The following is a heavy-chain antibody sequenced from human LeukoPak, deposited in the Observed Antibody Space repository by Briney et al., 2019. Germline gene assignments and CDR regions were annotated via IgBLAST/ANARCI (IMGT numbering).Heavy chain of an antibody. J-gene: IGHJ4*02. D-gene: IGHD3-3*01. CDR1: GGSFSGYY. V-gene: IGHV4-34*01. Sequence: SETLSLTCAVYGGSFSGYYWSWIRQPPGKGLEWIGEINHSGRTNYNPSLKSRVTISVDTSKNQFSLKLSSVTAADTAVYYCARLGWSYYDFWSGYYYQLWGQGTLVTVSS. CDR3: ARLGWSYYDFWSGYYYQL. CDR2: INHSGRT.